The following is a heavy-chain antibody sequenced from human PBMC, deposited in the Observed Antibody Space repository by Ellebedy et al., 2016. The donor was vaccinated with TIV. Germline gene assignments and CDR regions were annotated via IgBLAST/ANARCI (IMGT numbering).Heavy chain of an antibody. J-gene: IGHJ6*02. CDR3: ARAVLVRGVILGPRGMDV. Sequence: SETLSLTCDVSGDFISSGGYSLNWIRQPPGKGLEWIGYIFHSGSTYYNPSLKSRVTISADRSKNQFSLKLSSVIAADTAVYYCARAVLVRGVILGPRGMDVWGPGTTVIVSS. V-gene: IGHV4-30-2*01. D-gene: IGHD3-10*01. CDR2: IFHSGST. CDR1: GDFISSGGYS.